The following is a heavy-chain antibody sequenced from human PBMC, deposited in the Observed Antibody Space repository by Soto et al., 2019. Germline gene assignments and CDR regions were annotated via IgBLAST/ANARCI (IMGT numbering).Heavy chain of an antibody. CDR1: GFTFYSFS. V-gene: IGHV3-21*01. CDR3: VRDAGQYLRSGYMDG. D-gene: IGHD1-1*01. CDR2: IDPTSNYT. Sequence: EVQLVESGGGLVKPGESLRLSCAASGFTFYSFSMNWVRQAAGRGPEWVSSIDPTSNYTYYADSVRGRFTISRDNAKNSPYLEMYRLSAEDTHVYYVVRDAGQYLRSGYMDGWGRGTTVTVSS. J-gene: IGHJ6*04.